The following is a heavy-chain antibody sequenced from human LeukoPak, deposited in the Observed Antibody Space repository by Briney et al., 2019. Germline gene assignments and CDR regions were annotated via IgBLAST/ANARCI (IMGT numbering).Heavy chain of an antibody. CDR3: ASDHGFSFPLY. V-gene: IGHV3-53*01. J-gene: IGHJ4*02. D-gene: IGHD5-18*01. CDR2: IYSTGDT. Sequence: GGSLRLSCAASGFTVSSKYMSWVRQAPGKGLECVSVIYSTGDTYYADSGEGRFTISRGNCKNNVVFQMKLLGADGTAVLYFASDHGFSFPLYWGQGTLVTVSS. CDR1: GFTVSSKY.